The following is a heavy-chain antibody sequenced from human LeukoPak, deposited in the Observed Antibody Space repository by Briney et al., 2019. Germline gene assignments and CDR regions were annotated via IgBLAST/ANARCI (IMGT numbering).Heavy chain of an antibody. CDR3: ANHHLNIGGAFDI. CDR1: GFTFSSYS. J-gene: IGHJ3*02. V-gene: IGHV3-23*01. Sequence: GGSLRLSCAASGFTFSSYSMSWARQAPGKGLEWVSAISSGSGNNTFYADSVKGRFTISRDNTKNTLYLQMSSVRADDTDVYYCANHHLNIGGAFDIWGQGTMVTVSS. D-gene: IGHD2/OR15-2a*01. CDR2: ISSGSGNNT.